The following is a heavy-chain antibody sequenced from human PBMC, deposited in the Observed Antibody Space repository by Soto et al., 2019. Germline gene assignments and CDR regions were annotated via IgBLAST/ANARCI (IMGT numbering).Heavy chain of an antibody. J-gene: IGHJ5*02. Sequence: QAGGSLRLSCTASGFTFSSYEMNWVRQAPGKGLEWVSDINTSGDTIYYADSVKGRFTISRDNAKNSLYLQMNSLRAEDTAIYYCERKGRYNWFDPWGQGTLVTVSS. CDR2: INTSGDTI. V-gene: IGHV3-48*03. CDR3: ERKGRYNWFDP. CDR1: GFTFSSYE. D-gene: IGHD3-16*01.